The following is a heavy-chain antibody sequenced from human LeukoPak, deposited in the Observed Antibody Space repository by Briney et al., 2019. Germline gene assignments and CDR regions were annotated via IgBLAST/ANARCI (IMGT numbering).Heavy chain of an antibody. V-gene: IGHV4-61*01. Sequence: PSETLSLTCTVSGGSITSGSYYWSWIRQHPGKGLEWIGYIYYSGSTNYNPSLKSRVTISVDTSKNQFSLKLSSVTAADTAVYYCASGGFDYWGQGTLVTVSS. CDR1: GGSITSGSYY. J-gene: IGHJ4*02. CDR2: IYYSGST. D-gene: IGHD3-16*01. CDR3: ASGGFDY.